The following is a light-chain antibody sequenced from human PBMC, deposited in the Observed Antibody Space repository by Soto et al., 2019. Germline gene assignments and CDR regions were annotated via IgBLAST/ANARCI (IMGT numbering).Light chain of an antibody. J-gene: IGKJ4*01. CDR1: QTLSSW. V-gene: IGKV1-5*01. CDR3: QQYNSYSLT. CDR2: DVS. Sequence: DIQMTQSPSTLSASVGDRVTITCRASQTLSSWLAWYQQKPGKAPKLLIYDVSSLESGVPSRFSGSGSGTEFTLTISSLQPDDFATYCCQQYNSYSLTFGGGTKVEIK.